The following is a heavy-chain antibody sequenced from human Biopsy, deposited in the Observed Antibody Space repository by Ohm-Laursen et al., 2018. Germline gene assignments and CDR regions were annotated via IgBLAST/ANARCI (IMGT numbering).Heavy chain of an antibody. CDR2: ISPYNDKT. D-gene: IGHD4-17*01. J-gene: IGHJ4*02. CDR1: GYTFTSYD. Sequence: SVKVSCKVSGYTFTSYDISWVRQAPGQGLEWMGWISPYNDKTSYPPKLQDRVTMTADTSTNTAHMELRSLRSDDTAVYYCARDYYPYVDYLKDVPLCDSWGQGTLVTVSS. CDR3: ARDYYPYVDYLKDVPLCDS. V-gene: IGHV1-18*01.